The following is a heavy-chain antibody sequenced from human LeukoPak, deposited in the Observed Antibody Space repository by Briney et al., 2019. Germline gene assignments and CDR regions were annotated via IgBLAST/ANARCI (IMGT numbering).Heavy chain of an antibody. J-gene: IGHJ4*02. V-gene: IGHV3-23*01. Sequence: GGSLRLSCAASGFTFSTYTMYWVRHPPGKRLEWVSIIGNNGGGIHYADSVKGRFTISRDNFKNALYLQMNSLRVEDTAVYYCAIDPNWGTHSWGQGVLVTVSP. CDR1: GFTFSTYT. D-gene: IGHD7-27*01. CDR2: IGNNGGGI. CDR3: AIDPNWGTHS.